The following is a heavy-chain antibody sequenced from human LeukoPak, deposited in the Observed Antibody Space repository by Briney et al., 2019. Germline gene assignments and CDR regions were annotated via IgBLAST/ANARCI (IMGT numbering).Heavy chain of an antibody. J-gene: IGHJ4*02. V-gene: IGHV3-21*01. CDR1: GFTFSSYS. CDR3: ARDTGYCSSTSCYFYYFDY. Sequence: GGSLRLSCAASGFTFSSYSMNWVRQAPGKGLEWVSSISSSSSYIYYADSVKGRFTISRDNAKNSLHLQMNSLRAEDTAVYYCARDTGYCSSTSCYFYYFDYWGQGTLVTVSS. D-gene: IGHD2-2*01. CDR2: ISSSSSYI.